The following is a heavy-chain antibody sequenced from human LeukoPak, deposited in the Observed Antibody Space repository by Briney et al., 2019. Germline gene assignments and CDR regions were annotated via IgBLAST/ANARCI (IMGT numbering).Heavy chain of an antibody. J-gene: IGHJ2*01. Sequence: SAKVSCKASGGTFSSYAISWVRQAPGQGLEWMGGIIPIFGTANYAQKFQGRVTITTDESTSTAYMELSSLRSEDTAVYYCARDFSSTGVGYFDLWGRGTLVTVSS. CDR2: IIPIFGTA. CDR1: GGTFSSYA. D-gene: IGHD2-2*01. V-gene: IGHV1-69*05. CDR3: ARDFSSTGVGYFDL.